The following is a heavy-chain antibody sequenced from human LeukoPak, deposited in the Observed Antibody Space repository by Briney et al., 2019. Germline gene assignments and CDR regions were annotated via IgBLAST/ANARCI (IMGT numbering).Heavy chain of an antibody. CDR3: AKEDCGGDCYTLFDY. D-gene: IGHD2-21*02. CDR2: ISGSGGST. CDR1: GFTFSSYA. V-gene: IGHV3-23*01. Sequence: GGSLRLSCAASGFTFSSYAMTWVRQAPGKGLEWVSAISGSGGSTYYADSVKGRFTISRDNSKNTLYLQMNSLRAEDTAIYYCAKEDCGGDCYTLFDYWGQGTLVTVSS. J-gene: IGHJ4*02.